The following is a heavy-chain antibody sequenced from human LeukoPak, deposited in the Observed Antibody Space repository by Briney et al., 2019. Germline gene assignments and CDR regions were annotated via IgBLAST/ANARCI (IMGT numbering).Heavy chain of an antibody. CDR3: AKDRAPMVRATYSAFDY. J-gene: IGHJ4*02. D-gene: IGHD3-10*01. V-gene: IGHV3-30*18. CDR2: ISYDGSNK. CDR1: GFTFSSYG. Sequence: PGGSLRLSCAASGFTFSSYGMHWVRQAPGKGLEWVAVISYDGSNKYYADSVKGRFTISRDNSKNTLYLQMYSLRAEDTAVYYCAKDRAPMVRATYSAFDYWGQGTLVTVSS.